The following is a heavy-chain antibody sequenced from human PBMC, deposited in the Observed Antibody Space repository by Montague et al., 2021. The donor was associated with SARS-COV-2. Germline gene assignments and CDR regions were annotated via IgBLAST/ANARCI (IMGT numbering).Heavy chain of an antibody. D-gene: IGHD1-14*01. V-gene: IGHV4-61*09. Sequence: TLSLTCTVSGGSISSGDYHWSWVRQPAGKGLDWIGYIYTLGSTNYNPSLKSRVTISIDTSKNQLSLKLSSVTAADTAVYFCARSPYRTTYLNGMDVWGRGTTVTVSS. J-gene: IGHJ6*02. CDR1: GGSISSGDYH. CDR2: IYTLGST. CDR3: ARSPYRTTYLNGMDV.